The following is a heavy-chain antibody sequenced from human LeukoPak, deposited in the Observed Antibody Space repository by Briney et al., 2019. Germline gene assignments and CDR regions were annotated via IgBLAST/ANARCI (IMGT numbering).Heavy chain of an antibody. Sequence: GGSLRLSCAASGFTFSSYAMSWVRQAPGKGLEWVSAISGSGGSTYYADSVKGRFTISRDNSKNTLYLQMNSLRAEDTAVYYCASGRGYSGYGPGYYFDYWGQGTPVTVSS. V-gene: IGHV3-23*01. CDR3: ASGRGYSGYGPGYYFDY. D-gene: IGHD5-12*01. J-gene: IGHJ4*02. CDR2: ISGSGGST. CDR1: GFTFSSYA.